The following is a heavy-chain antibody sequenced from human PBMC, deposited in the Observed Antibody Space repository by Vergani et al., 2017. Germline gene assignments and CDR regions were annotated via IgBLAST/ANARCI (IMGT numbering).Heavy chain of an antibody. D-gene: IGHD4-17*01. CDR1: GFTFSSYD. CDR2: IDTAGDT. V-gene: IGHV3-13*01. CDR3: ARGYGVGAFDI. Sequence: EVQLVESGGGLVQPGGSLRLSCAASGFTFSSYDMHWVRQATGKGLEWVSAIDTAGDTYYPGPVKGRFTISRENAKNSLYLQMNSLRAGDTAVYYCARGYGVGAFDIWGQGTMVTVSS. J-gene: IGHJ3*02.